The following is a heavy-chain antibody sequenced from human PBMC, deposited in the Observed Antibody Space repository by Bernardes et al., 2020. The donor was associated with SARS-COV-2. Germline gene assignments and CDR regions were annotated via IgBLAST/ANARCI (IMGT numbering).Heavy chain of an antibody. Sequence: TLSKPTQTLTLTCPLSGFSLSHSGVGVGWIRKPRGKALEWLARIYWEDDTRYSPSLKSRLTITKDTSKNQVVLTMTTMDPVDTATYYCAHRLNAYFRLLYFVSRPDDSFDIWGQGTMVTVSS. CDR3: AHRLNAYFRLLYFVSRPDDSFDI. CDR1: GFSLSHSGVG. CDR2: IYWEDDT. D-gene: IGHD2-2*02. V-gene: IGHV2-5*02. J-gene: IGHJ3*02.